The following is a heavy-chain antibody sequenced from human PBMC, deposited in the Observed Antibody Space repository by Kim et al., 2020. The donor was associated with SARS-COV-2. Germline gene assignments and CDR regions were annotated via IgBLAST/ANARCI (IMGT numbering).Heavy chain of an antibody. Sequence: GGSLRLSCAASGFSFSIYCVSWVRQTPGKGLEWVSSIRSGSNSVSSADSVRGRFTISRDNGNGSVSLQLTGLRAEATGVYFCARAPPYFPGTAFDLWGQGRVVTVPS. CDR1: GFSFSIYC. J-gene: IGHJ3*01. V-gene: IGHV3-21*01. CDR2: IRSGSNSV. D-gene: IGHD1-26*01. CDR3: ARAPPYFPGTAFDL.